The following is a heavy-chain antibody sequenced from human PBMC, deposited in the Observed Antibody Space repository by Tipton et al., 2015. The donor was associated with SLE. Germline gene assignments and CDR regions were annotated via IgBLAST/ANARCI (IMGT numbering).Heavy chain of an antibody. Sequence: TLSLTCTVSGGSISSSSYYWGWIRQPPGKGLEWIGNIYYSGSTYYNPSLKSRVTISVDTSKNQFSLKLSSVTAADTAVYYCARRRYSGYDSHYFDYWGQGTLVTVSS. CDR2: IYYSGST. CDR1: GGSISSSSYY. J-gene: IGHJ4*02. V-gene: IGHV4-39*01. CDR3: ARRRYSGYDSHYFDY. D-gene: IGHD5-12*01.